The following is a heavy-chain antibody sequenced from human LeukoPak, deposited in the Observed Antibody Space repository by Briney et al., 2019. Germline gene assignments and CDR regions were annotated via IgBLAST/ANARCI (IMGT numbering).Heavy chain of an antibody. CDR2: IYTSGST. CDR1: GGSITIYY. Sequence: SETLSLTCTVSGGSITIYYWSWIRQPAGKGLEWIGRIYTSGSTNYNPSLKSRVTMSVDTSKNQFSLKLSSVTAADTAVYYCARGVVVVAATGVNNWFDPWGQGTLVTVSS. D-gene: IGHD2-15*01. J-gene: IGHJ5*02. V-gene: IGHV4-4*07. CDR3: ARGVVVVAATGVNNWFDP.